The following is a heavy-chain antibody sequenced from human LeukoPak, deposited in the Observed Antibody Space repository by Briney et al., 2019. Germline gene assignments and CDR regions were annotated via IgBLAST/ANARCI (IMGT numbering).Heavy chain of an antibody. CDR1: GGTFSSYA. D-gene: IGHD3-10*01. J-gene: IGHJ4*02. Sequence: SVTVSFTASGGTFSSYAISWVRQAPGQGLEWMGGIIPIFGTANYAQKFQGRVTITTDESTSTAYMELSSLRSEDTAVYYCASGGSGSYYKELDYWGQGTLVTVSS. CDR3: ASGGSGSYYKELDY. CDR2: IIPIFGTA. V-gene: IGHV1-69*05.